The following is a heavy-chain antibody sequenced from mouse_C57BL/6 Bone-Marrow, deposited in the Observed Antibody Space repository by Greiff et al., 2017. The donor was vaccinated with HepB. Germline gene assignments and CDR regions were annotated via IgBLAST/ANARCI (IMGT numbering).Heavy chain of an antibody. CDR3: ARTPLYGSRYFDV. V-gene: IGHV1-55*01. Sequence: VQLQQPGAELVKPGASVKMSCKASGYTFTSYWITWVKQRPGQGLEWIGDIYPGSGSTNYNEKFKSKATLTVDTSSSKAYMQLSSLTSEDSAVYYCARTPLYGSRYFDVWGTGTTVTVSS. CDR2: IYPGSGST. D-gene: IGHD1-1*01. J-gene: IGHJ1*03. CDR1: GYTFTSYW.